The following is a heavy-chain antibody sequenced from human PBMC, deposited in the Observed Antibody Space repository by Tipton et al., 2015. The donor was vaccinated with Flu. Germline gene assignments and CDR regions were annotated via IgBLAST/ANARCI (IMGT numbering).Heavy chain of an antibody. V-gene: IGHV4-39*07. CDR1: GGSISSSSYY. CDR2: TYYSGNT. Sequence: TLSLTCTVSGGSISSSSYYWGWIRQPPGKGLEWIGSTYYSGNTYYNPSLKSRVTISVDTSKNQFSLKLSSVTAADTAVYYCGRDGSITMIVVGTPGAFDIWGQGTMVTVSS. D-gene: IGHD3-22*01. J-gene: IGHJ3*02. CDR3: GRDGSITMIVVGTPGAFDI.